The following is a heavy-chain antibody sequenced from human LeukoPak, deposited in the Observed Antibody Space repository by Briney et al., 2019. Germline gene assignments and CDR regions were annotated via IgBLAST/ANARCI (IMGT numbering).Heavy chain of an antibody. V-gene: IGHV4-59*01. Sequence: PSETLSLTCIVSGGSTSSYYWTWIRQPPGKGLKWIGYIHYTGSTNYNPSLKSRVTISLDTSKNQFSLKLSSVTAADTAVYYCARLFWSDSHSFDYWGQGTLVTVSS. CDR2: IHYTGST. D-gene: IGHD3-3*01. J-gene: IGHJ4*02. CDR1: GGSTSSYY. CDR3: ARLFWSDSHSFDY.